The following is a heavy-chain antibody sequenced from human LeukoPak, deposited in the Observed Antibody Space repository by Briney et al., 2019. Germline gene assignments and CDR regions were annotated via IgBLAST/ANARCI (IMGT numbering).Heavy chain of an antibody. CDR1: GGSFSGYY. D-gene: IGHD3-22*01. CDR2: INHSGST. Sequence: RPSETLSLTCAVYGGSFSGYYWSWIRQPPGKGLEWIGEINHSGSTNYNPSLKSRVTISVDTSKNQFSLKLSSVTAADTAVYYCARDDTMIYAFDIWGQGTMVTVSS. CDR3: ARDDTMIYAFDI. J-gene: IGHJ3*02. V-gene: IGHV4-34*01.